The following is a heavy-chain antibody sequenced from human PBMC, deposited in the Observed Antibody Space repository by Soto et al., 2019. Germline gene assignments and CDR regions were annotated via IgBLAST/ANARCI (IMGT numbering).Heavy chain of an antibody. CDR2: INSGNGKT. V-gene: IGHV1-3*01. Sequence: ASVKVAWKGSGSTFKGSAMHWVRQAPGHRLEWMGLINSGNGKTKYSQKCQGRVTMTSDTSAKTAYMELRSLGSVDTAVYYCATESAEISVFGVLNPSSGMDTWG. CDR3: ATESAEISVFGVLNPSSGMDT. J-gene: IGHJ6*02. CDR1: GSTFKGSA. D-gene: IGHD3-3*01.